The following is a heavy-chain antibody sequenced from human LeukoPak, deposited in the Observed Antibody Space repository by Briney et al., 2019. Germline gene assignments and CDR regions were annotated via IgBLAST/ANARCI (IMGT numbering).Heavy chain of an antibody. Sequence: PSETLSLTCTVSGGSISSYYWSWVRQAPGKGLEWVANIKQDGSEKYYVDSVKGRFTISRDNAKNSLYLQMNSLRAEDTAVYYCARDSGGKQWLVNDDAFDIWGQGTMVTVSS. D-gene: IGHD6-19*01. CDR2: IKQDGSEK. CDR1: GGSISSYY. V-gene: IGHV3-7*01. J-gene: IGHJ3*02. CDR3: ARDSGGKQWLVNDDAFDI.